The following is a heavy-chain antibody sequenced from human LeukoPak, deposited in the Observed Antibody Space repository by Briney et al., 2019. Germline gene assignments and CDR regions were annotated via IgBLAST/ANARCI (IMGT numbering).Heavy chain of an antibody. J-gene: IGHJ4*02. CDR3: AGKRDKWELAY. CDR1: GGSFSGYY. CDR2: INHSGST. V-gene: IGHV4-34*01. Sequence: SETLSLTCAVYGGSFSGYYWSWIRQPPGKGLGWIGEINHSGSTNYNPSLKSRVTISVDTSKNQFSLKLSSVTAADTAVYYCAGKRDKWELAYWGQGTLVTVSS. D-gene: IGHD1-26*01.